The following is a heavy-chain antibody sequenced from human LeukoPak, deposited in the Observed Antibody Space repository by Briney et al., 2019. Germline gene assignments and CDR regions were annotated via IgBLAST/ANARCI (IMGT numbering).Heavy chain of an antibody. D-gene: IGHD2-2*01. CDR3: AREGCRRDTSCYRGAFDI. CDR1: GFTVSSKY. V-gene: IGHV3-53*01. J-gene: IGHJ3*02. CDR2: IYSGGST. Sequence: GGSLRLSCAVSGFTVSSKYMSWVRQAPGKGLEWVSVIYSGGSTYYADSVKGRFTISRDNSKNTLYLQMNSLRAEDTAVYYCAREGCRRDTSCYRGAFDIWGQGTMVTVSS.